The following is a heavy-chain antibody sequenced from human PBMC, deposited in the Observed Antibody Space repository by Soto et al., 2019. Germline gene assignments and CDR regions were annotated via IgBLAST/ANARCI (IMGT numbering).Heavy chain of an antibody. Sequence: GGSLRLSCAASGFTFSSYAMSWVRQAPGKGLEWVSAISGSGGSTYYADSVKGRFTISRDNSKNTLYLQMNSLRAEDTAVYYCASPRDDYYDSSGYYSDWGQGTLVTVSS. CDR3: ASPRDDYYDSSGYYSD. D-gene: IGHD3-22*01. CDR1: GFTFSSYA. J-gene: IGHJ4*02. CDR2: ISGSGGST. V-gene: IGHV3-23*01.